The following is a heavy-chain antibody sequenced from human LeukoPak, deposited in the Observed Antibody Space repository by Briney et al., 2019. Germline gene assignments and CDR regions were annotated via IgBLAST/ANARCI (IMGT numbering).Heavy chain of an antibody. CDR3: ARRDSGFEFFDY. CDR2: IYPGDSDT. D-gene: IGHD5-12*01. Sequence: GASLKISCQGSGYSFTNYWIGWVRQMPGKGLEWMGIIYPGDSDTRYSPSFQGQVTISADKFLSTAYLQWSSLEASDNAMYYCARRDSGFEFFDYWGQGTLVTVSS. V-gene: IGHV5-51*01. J-gene: IGHJ4*02. CDR1: GYSFTNYW.